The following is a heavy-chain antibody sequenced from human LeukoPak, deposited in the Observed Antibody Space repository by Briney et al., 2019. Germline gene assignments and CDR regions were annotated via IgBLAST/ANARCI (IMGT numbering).Heavy chain of an antibody. Sequence: GGSLRLSCAASGFTFSSYAMSWVRQAPGKGLEWVSAISGSGSSTYYADSVKGRFTISRDNSKNTLYLQMNSLRVEDTAVYYCARDRGHGDSRFNFDVWGRGTLVIVSS. V-gene: IGHV3-23*01. CDR1: GFTFSSYA. CDR3: ARDRGHGDSRFNFDV. D-gene: IGHD4-17*01. J-gene: IGHJ2*01. CDR2: ISGSGSST.